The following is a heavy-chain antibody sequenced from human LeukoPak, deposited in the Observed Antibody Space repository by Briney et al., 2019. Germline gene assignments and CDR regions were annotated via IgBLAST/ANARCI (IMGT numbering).Heavy chain of an antibody. Sequence: GGSLRLSCAASGFTFSSYSMNWVRQAPGKGLEWVSSISSSSSYIYYADSVKGRFAISRDNAKNSLYLQMNSLRAEDTAVYYCARDPYSSSWTKGWFDPWGQGTLVTVSS. V-gene: IGHV3-21*01. J-gene: IGHJ5*02. CDR1: GFTFSSYS. CDR2: ISSSSSYI. CDR3: ARDPYSSSWTKGWFDP. D-gene: IGHD6-13*01.